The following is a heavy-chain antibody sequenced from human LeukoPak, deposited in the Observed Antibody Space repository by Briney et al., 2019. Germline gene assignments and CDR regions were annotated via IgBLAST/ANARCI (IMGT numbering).Heavy chain of an antibody. CDR2: INGDASRT. D-gene: IGHD5-12*01. J-gene: IGHJ4*02. Sequence: GGSLRLSCAASGFTFSDYWMDWVRQAPGKGLVWVSRINGDASRTTYADSVKGRFTTSRDNATNTVYLKMNSLRAEATAGYYCVRDSYISGYDNRAVGHWGQGTMVTVSS. V-gene: IGHV3-74*01. CDR3: VRDSYISGYDNRAVGH. CDR1: GFTFSDYW.